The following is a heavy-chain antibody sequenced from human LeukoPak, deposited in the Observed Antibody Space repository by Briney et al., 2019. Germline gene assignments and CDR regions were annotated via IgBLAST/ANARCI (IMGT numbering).Heavy chain of an antibody. CDR1: GGTFSSYA. CDR3: ARTKFYDFWSGYSRDYYYYYMDV. D-gene: IGHD3-3*01. CDR2: MNPNRGNT. J-gene: IGHJ6*03. V-gene: IGHV1-8*03. Sequence: ASVKVSCKASGGTFSSYAINWVRQATGQGLEWMGWMNPNRGNTGYAQKFQGRVTITRNTSISTAYMELSSLRSEDTAVYYCARTKFYDFWSGYSRDYYYYYMDVWGKGTTVTVSS.